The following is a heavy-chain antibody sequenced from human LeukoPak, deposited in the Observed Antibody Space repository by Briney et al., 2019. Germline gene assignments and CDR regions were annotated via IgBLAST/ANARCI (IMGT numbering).Heavy chain of an antibody. V-gene: IGHV3-23*01. CDR2: ISGSGGST. Sequence: GGSLRLSCAASGFTFSSYAMSWVRQAPGEGLEWVSAISGSGGSTYYADSVKGRFTISRDNSKNTLYLQMNSLRAEDTAVYYCAKGGYCSGGSCYYFDYWGQGTLVTVSS. CDR1: GFTFSSYA. D-gene: IGHD2-15*01. J-gene: IGHJ4*02. CDR3: AKGGYCSGGSCYYFDY.